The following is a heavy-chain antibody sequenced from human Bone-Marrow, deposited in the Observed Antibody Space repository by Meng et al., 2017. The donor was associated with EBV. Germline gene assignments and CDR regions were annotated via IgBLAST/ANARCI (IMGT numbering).Heavy chain of an antibody. Sequence: VPVFGSGGVLVQPGGSLRRSCAASGFTFSSYAMSWVRQAPGKGLEWVSAISGSGGSTYYADSVKGRFTISRDNSKNTLYLQMNSLRAEDTAVYYCSRDLAGSDDYWGQGTLVTVSS. D-gene: IGHD1-14*01. CDR1: GFTFSSYA. J-gene: IGHJ4*02. CDR3: SRDLAGSDDY. V-gene: IGHV3-23*01. CDR2: ISGSGGST.